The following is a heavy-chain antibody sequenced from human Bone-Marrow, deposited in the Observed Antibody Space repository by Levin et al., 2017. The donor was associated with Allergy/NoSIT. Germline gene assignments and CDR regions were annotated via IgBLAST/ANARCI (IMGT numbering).Heavy chain of an antibody. Sequence: GGSLRLSCAASGFTFSSYGMHWVRQAPGKGLEWVAVISYDGSNKYYADSVKGRFTISRDNSKNTLYLQMNSLRAEDTAVYYCAKTYYYGSGSYYFDYWGQGTLVTVSS. CDR2: ISYDGSNK. V-gene: IGHV3-30*18. CDR1: GFTFSSYG. CDR3: AKTYYYGSGSYYFDY. J-gene: IGHJ4*02. D-gene: IGHD3-10*01.